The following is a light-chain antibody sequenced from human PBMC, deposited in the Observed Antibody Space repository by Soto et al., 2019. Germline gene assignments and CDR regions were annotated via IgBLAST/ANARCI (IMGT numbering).Light chain of an antibody. CDR2: EVS. J-gene: IGLJ2*01. Sequence: QSALTQPPSASGSPGQSVTISCTGTSSDVGGYKYVSWYQQHPGKAPKLMIYEVSKRPSGVPDRFSGSKSGNTASLTVSGLQTEDEAEYYCSSFAGNINFVLFGGGTKLTVL. V-gene: IGLV2-8*01. CDR3: SSFAGNINFVL. CDR1: SSDVGGYKY.